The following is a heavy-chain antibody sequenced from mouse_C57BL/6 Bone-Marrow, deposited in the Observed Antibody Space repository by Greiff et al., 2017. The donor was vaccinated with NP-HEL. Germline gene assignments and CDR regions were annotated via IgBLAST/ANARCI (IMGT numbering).Heavy chain of an antibody. CDR1: GYTFTSYW. V-gene: IGHV1-52*01. CDR2: IDPSDSET. J-gene: IGHJ2*01. D-gene: IGHD2-3*01. CDR3: ARQGWLLPFYY. Sequence: VQLQQSGAELVRPGSSVKLSCKASGYTFTSYWMHWVKQRPIQGLEWIGNIDPSDSETHYNQKFKDKATLTVDKSSSTSYMQLSSLTSEDSAVYYCARQGWLLPFYYWGQGTTLTVSS.